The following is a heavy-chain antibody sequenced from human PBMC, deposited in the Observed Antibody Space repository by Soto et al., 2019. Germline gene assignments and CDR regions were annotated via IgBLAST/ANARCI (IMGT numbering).Heavy chain of an antibody. Sequence: PGGSLRLSCVASEFTFSNYAMSWVRQAPGKGLEWVSAISGNDDSTYYADSVKGRCIISRDNSKNTLDLQMNSLRAQDTAVYYCTTGAFEYYDFWSQSYSPAPIFDYWGQGTLVTVSS. J-gene: IGHJ4*02. CDR2: ISGNDDST. CDR3: TTGAFEYYDFWSQSYSPAPIFDY. V-gene: IGHV3-23*01. CDR1: EFTFSNYA. D-gene: IGHD3-3*01.